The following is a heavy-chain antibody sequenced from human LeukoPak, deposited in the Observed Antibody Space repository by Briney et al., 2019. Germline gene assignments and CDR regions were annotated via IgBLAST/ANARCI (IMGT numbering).Heavy chain of an antibody. CDR1: GYTFTSYY. CDR2: TNPSGGST. V-gene: IGHV1-46*01. D-gene: IGHD3-3*01. J-gene: IGHJ4*02. Sequence: ASVKVSCKASGYTFTSYYMHWARQAPGQGLEWMGITNPSGGSTSYAQKFQGRVTMTRDTSTSTVYMELSSLRSEDTAVYYCAKGGSLLPYYDFWSQRTLDYWGQGTLVTVSS. CDR3: AKGGSLLPYYDFWSQRTLDY.